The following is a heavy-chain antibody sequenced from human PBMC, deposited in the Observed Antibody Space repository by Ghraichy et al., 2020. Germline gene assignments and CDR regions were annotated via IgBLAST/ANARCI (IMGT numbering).Heavy chain of an antibody. Sequence: GGSLRLSCTASGFIFSNYGMHWVRQAPGKGLEWVASLSYDGTDQYYADSVNGRFTISRVNSKNSLYLQLNRLRPEDTAVYYCAAPLPHCGGACGYSWGQGTLVSVSS. J-gene: IGHJ4*02. CDR2: LSYDGTDQ. D-gene: IGHD2-21*02. V-gene: IGHV3-30*03. CDR1: GFIFSNYG. CDR3: AAPLPHCGGACGYS.